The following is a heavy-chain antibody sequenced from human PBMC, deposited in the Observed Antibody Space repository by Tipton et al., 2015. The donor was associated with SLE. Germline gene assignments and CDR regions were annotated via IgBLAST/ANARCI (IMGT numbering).Heavy chain of an antibody. J-gene: IGHJ3*01. Sequence: RSLRLSCEVSGFTFSSHPMHWVRPAPGKGPEWLAVISYDGSNEYYNDSVKGRFTISRDNSKNTLYLQINSLTVEDTAVYYCARDPRLISSVGPVPGTFDVWGQGTIVTVSS. V-gene: IGHV3-30*04. CDR1: GFTFSSHP. D-gene: IGHD3-22*01. CDR2: ISYDGSNE. CDR3: ARDPRLISSVGPVPGTFDV.